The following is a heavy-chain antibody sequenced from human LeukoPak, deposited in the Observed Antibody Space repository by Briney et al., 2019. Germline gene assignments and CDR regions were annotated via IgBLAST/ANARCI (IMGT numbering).Heavy chain of an antibody. CDR3: AREDYYGSGSYSPHDY. CDR2: IKQDGSEK. CDR1: GFTFSSYW. V-gene: IGHV3-7*01. J-gene: IGHJ4*02. D-gene: IGHD3-10*01. Sequence: GGSLRLSCAASGFTFSSYWMSWVRQAPGKGLEWVANIKQDGSEKYYVDSVKGRFTISRDNAKNSLYLQMNSLRAEDTAVYYCAREDYYGSGSYSPHDYWGQGTLVTVSS.